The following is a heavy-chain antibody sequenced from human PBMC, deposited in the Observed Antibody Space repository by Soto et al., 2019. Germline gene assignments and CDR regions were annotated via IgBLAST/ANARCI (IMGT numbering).Heavy chain of an antibody. CDR3: VQTTGWPGFDF. Sequence: EVQLVESGGGSIQPGGSLRLSCAASRFAVSSKYMTWVRQAPGKGLEWVSVIYGGGTTYYADSVKGRFTISRDTSKNTLYLQMNSLRAGDTAVYYCVQTTGWPGFDFWGQGTLVTVSS. D-gene: IGHD6-19*01. CDR2: IYGGGTT. CDR1: RFAVSSKY. J-gene: IGHJ4*02. V-gene: IGHV3-53*01.